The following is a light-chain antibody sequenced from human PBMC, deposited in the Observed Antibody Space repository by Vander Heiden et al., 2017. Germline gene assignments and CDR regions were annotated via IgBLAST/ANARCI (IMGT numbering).Light chain of an antibody. CDR1: QSVSSY. V-gene: IGKV3-11*01. CDR2: DAS. J-gene: IGKJ1*01. CDR3: QQRSNWPRT. Sequence: EIVLTQSPATLSLSPGERATLSCRASQSVSSYLAWYQQKPGQAPRLLIYDASNRATGIPARFSGSGPGTDFTLTISSLEPEDLAVYYCQQRSNWPRTFGQGTKVEIK.